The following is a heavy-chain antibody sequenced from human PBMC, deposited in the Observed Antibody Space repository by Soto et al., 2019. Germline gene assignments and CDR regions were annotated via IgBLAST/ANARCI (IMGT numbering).Heavy chain of an antibody. D-gene: IGHD3-10*01. Sequence: TLSITCTAAGGSIRSGSYYLIWIRQHTGKGLEWIGYIYYSGSTYYNPSLKSRVTISVDTSKNLFSLKLSSLTAAYSAVYYWARAYGSGYIYVWGQGTTVTV. CDR1: GGSIRSGSYY. CDR3: ARAYGSGYIYV. V-gene: IGHV4-31*03. J-gene: IGHJ6*02. CDR2: IYYSGST.